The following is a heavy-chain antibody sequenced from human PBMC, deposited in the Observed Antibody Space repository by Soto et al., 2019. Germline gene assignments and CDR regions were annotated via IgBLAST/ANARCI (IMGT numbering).Heavy chain of an antibody. Sequence: PSETLSLTCTVSGGSISSYYWSWIRQPPGKGLEWIGYIYYSGSTNYNPSLKSRVTISVDTSKNQFSLKLSSVTAADTAVYYCARDSCSGGSCYSDWFDPWGQGTLVTVSS. V-gene: IGHV4-59*01. CDR2: IYYSGST. D-gene: IGHD2-15*01. CDR3: ARDSCSGGSCYSDWFDP. J-gene: IGHJ5*02. CDR1: GGSISSYY.